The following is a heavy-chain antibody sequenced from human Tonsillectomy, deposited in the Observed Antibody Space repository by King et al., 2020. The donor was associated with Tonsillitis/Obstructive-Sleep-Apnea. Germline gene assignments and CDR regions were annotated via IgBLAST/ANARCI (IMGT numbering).Heavy chain of an antibody. J-gene: IGHJ3*02. CDR3: ARPPPYYYDSSGYDAFDI. D-gene: IGHD3-22*01. CDR1: GYSFTSYW. Sequence: QLVQSGAEVKKPGESLKISCKGSGYSFTSYWIGWVRQMPGKGLEWMGIIYPGDSDTRYSPSLQGQVTISADKSISTAYLQWSSLKASDTAMYYCARPPPYYYDSSGYDAFDIWGQGTMVTVSS. V-gene: IGHV5-51*03. CDR2: IYPGDSDT.